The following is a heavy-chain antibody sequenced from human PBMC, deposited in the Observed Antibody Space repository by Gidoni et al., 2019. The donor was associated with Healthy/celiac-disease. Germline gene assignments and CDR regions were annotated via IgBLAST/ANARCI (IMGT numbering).Heavy chain of an antibody. CDR2: ISYDGSNK. D-gene: IGHD6-13*01. CDR3: AREMKGSSIWPDYYYYGMDV. CDR1: GFTFSSYA. V-gene: IGHV3-30*04. J-gene: IGHJ6*02. Sequence: LSCAASGFTFSSYAMHWVRQAPGKGLEWVAVISYDGSNKYYADSVKGRFTISRDNSKNTLYLQMNSLRAEDTAVYYCAREMKGSSIWPDYYYYGMDVWGQGTTVTVSS.